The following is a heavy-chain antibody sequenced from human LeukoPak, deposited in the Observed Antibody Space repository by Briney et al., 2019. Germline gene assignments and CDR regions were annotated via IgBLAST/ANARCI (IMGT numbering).Heavy chain of an antibody. D-gene: IGHD7-27*01. V-gene: IGHV1-8*01. Sequence: ASVKVSCKASGYTFTSYDINWVRQATGQGLERMGWMNPNSGNTGYAQKFQGRVTMTRNTSISTAYMELSSLRSEDTAVYYCARGLGTIRSLRYYFDYWGQGTLVTVSS. CDR3: ARGLGTIRSLRYYFDY. J-gene: IGHJ4*02. CDR2: MNPNSGNT. CDR1: GYTFTSYD.